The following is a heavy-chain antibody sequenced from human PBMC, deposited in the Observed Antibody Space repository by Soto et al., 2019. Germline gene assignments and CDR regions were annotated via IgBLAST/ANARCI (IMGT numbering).Heavy chain of an antibody. CDR1: GGTFSSYA. V-gene: IGHV1-69*13. J-gene: IGHJ4*02. CDR3: ARAGCSGGSCYDTYFDY. CDR2: IIPIFGTA. D-gene: IGHD2-15*01. Sequence: RASVKVSCKASGGTFSSYAISWVRQAPGQGLEWMGGIIPIFGTANYAQKFQGRVTITADESTSTAYMELSSLRSEDTAVYYCARAGCSGGSCYDTYFDYWGQGTLVNVSS.